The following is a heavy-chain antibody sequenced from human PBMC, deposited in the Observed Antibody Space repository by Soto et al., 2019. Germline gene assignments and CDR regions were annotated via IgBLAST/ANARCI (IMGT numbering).Heavy chain of an antibody. D-gene: IGHD6-6*01. CDR1: GYTFTSYG. V-gene: IGHV1-18*01. CDR3: ARDPYRYSSSPDHFDY. Sequence: GASVKVSCKTSGYTFTSYGISWVRQAPGQGLEWMGWISAYNGNTNYAQKLQGRVTMTTDTSTSTAYMELRSLRSDDTAVYYCARDPYRYSSSPDHFDYWGQGTLVTVSS. CDR2: ISAYNGNT. J-gene: IGHJ4*02.